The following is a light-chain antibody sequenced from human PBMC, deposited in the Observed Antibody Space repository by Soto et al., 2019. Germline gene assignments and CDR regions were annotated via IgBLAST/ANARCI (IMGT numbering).Light chain of an antibody. Sequence: EIVLTQSPGTLSLSPGARATLSCRASQSVSSSYLAWYQQKPGQAPRLLIYGASSRATGIPDRFSGSGSGTDFTLTISRLEPEDFAVYYCQQDGSSPPMYTFGQGTKLEIK. V-gene: IGKV3-20*01. CDR1: QSVSSSY. J-gene: IGKJ2*01. CDR2: GAS. CDR3: QQDGSSPPMYT.